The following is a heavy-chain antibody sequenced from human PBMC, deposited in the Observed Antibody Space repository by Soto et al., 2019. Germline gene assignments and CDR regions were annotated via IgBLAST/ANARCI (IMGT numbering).Heavy chain of an antibody. CDR3: ARGYCSGGSCWGGYFDY. CDR2: IYYSGST. CDR1: GGSISSGGYY. D-gene: IGHD2-15*01. V-gene: IGHV4-31*03. Sequence: QVQLQESGPGLVKPSQTLSLTCTVSGGSISSGGYYWSWIRQHPGKGLEWIGYIYYSGSTYYNPSLKSRVTISVDTSKNQFSLKLSSVTAADTAVYYCARGYCSGGSCWGGYFDYWGQGTLVTVSS. J-gene: IGHJ4*02.